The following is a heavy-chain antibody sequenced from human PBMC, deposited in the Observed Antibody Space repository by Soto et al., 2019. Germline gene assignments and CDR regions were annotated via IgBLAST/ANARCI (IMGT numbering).Heavy chain of an antibody. D-gene: IGHD4-17*01. V-gene: IGHV2-5*01. Sequence: QITLKESGPTLVKPTQTLTLTCTFSGFSLSTSGVGGGWIRQPPGKALEWLALIYWNEDKRYSPFLKSRLTITKDTAKNQVVLTMTNMDPVDTATYYCAHQWGFYGHYPPCDYSVQGTLDTVSS. CDR1: GFSLSTSGVG. CDR3: AHQWGFYGHYPPCDY. J-gene: IGHJ4*02. CDR2: IYWNEDK.